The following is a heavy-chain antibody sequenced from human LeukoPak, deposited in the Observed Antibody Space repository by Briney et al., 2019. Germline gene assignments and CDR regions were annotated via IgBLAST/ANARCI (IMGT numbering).Heavy chain of an antibody. Sequence: ASVKVSCKGSGYTFSSYAMHWERQAPGQRLEWMGWINAGNGDTKYSQKFQGRVTITRDTSATTAYMELSSLRSEDTAVYYCARGTGCTGGSCSYYGMDVWGQGTTVTVSS. D-gene: IGHD2-15*01. CDR2: INAGNGDT. J-gene: IGHJ6*02. CDR3: ARGTGCTGGSCSYYGMDV. CDR1: GYTFSSYA. V-gene: IGHV1-3*01.